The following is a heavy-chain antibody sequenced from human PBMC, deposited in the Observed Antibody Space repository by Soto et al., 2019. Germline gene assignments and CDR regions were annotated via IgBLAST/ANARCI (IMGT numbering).Heavy chain of an antibody. V-gene: IGHV3-33*01. J-gene: IGHJ4*02. CDR3: ASELEWLLPFDY. CDR2: TWHDGGNK. Sequence: QVQLVESGGGVVQSGRSLRLSCAASGFAFSTYGMHWVRQAPGKGLEWVAMTWHDGGNKYYADSVKGRFTISRDNSKNTLYLQMNSLRAEDTAVYYCASELEWLLPFDYWGQGTLVTVSS. D-gene: IGHD3-9*01. CDR1: GFAFSTYG.